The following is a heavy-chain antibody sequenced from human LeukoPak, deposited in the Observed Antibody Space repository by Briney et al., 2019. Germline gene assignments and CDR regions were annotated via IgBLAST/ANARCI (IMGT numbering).Heavy chain of an antibody. V-gene: IGHV4-59*01. J-gene: IGHJ4*02. CDR3: ARDPAGNFGGAAYYFDS. D-gene: IGHD4-23*01. CDR1: GGSISTYY. Sequence: SSETLSLTCSVSGGSISTYYWTWIRQPPGKGLEWIGYIYYSGSTQYNPSLKSRVAMSVETSKNQFSLSLTSVTAADTAVYYCARDPAGNFGGAAYYFDSWGPGTLVTVSA. CDR2: IYYSGST.